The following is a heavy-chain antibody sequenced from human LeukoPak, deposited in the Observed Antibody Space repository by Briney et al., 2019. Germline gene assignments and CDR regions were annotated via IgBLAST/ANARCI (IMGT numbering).Heavy chain of an antibody. CDR3: AKDRDIVVVKYYFDY. Sequence: PGGSLRLSCAASGFTFSSYSMNWVRQAPGKGLEWVSYISSSTNTIYYADSVKGRFTISRDNAKNSLFLQMNSLRAEDTAVYYCAKDRDIVVVKYYFDYWGQGTLVTVSS. J-gene: IGHJ4*02. D-gene: IGHD2-2*01. CDR1: GFTFSSYS. CDR2: ISSSTNTI. V-gene: IGHV3-48*01.